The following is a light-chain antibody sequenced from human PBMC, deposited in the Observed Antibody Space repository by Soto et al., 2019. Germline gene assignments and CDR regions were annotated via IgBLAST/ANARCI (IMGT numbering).Light chain of an antibody. CDR2: DAS. CDR1: QTVRNNY. V-gene: IGKV3-20*01. J-gene: IGKJ4*01. CDR3: QQFSSYSLA. Sequence: EMGFTEAPGTLHLSPGERATLSCRASQTVRNNYLAWYQQKPGQAPRLLIYDASSRATGIPDRFSGGGSGTDFTLTISRLEPEDFAVYYCQQFSSYSLAFGRGTKVDIK.